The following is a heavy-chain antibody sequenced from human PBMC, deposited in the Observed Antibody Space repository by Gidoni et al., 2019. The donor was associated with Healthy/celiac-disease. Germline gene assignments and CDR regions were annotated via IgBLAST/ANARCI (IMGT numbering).Heavy chain of an antibody. CDR1: GFTFSSYS. CDR3: AREDGDPSWDY. V-gene: IGHV3-48*02. Sequence: EVQLVESGGGLVQPGGSLRLSCAASGFTFSSYSLNWVRQDPRKGLEWVSYSSSSSSTIYYADSVKGRFTISRDNAKNSLYLQMNSLGDEDTAVYYCAREDGDPSWDYWGQGTLVTVSS. CDR2: SSSSSSTI. D-gene: IGHD4-17*01. J-gene: IGHJ4*02.